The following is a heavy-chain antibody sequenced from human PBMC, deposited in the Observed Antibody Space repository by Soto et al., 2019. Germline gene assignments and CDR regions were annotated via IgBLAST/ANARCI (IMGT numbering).Heavy chain of an antibody. CDR3: AKGLDRASLDF. Sequence: EVQLLESGGTLVQPGGSLRLSCVASGFTFSTHTMNWVRQAPGKGLEWVSRLTADSDDTSYADSIKGRFTISRDTSKNTLYLQMTSLRVEYTAIYYCAKGLDRASLDFWGQGALVTVPP. D-gene: IGHD1-1*01. V-gene: IGHV3-23*01. CDR2: LTADSDDT. J-gene: IGHJ4*02. CDR1: GFTFSTHT.